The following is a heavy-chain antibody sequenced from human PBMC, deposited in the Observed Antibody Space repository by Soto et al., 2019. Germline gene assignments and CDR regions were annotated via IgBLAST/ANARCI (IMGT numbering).Heavy chain of an antibody. CDR3: ATLKGSWIDLY. V-gene: IGHV3-23*01. Sequence: GGSLRLSCAASGFTFSSYAMSWVRQAPGKGLEWVSAISGSGGSTYYADSVKGRFTISRDNSKNTLYLQMNSLRAEDTAVYYCATLKGSWIDLYWGQGTLVIVSS. CDR2: ISGSGGST. J-gene: IGHJ4*02. CDR1: GFTFSSYA. D-gene: IGHD2-15*01.